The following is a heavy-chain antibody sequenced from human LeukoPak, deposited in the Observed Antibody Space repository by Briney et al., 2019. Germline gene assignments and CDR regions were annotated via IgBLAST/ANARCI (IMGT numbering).Heavy chain of an antibody. V-gene: IGHV3-23*01. CDR2: ISGSGGST. Sequence: PGGSLRLSCAASGFTFSSYAMSWVHQAPGKGLEWVSAISGSGGSTYYADSVKGRFTISRDNAKNSLYLQMNSLRAEDTAVYYCASVVVPAAIPSTSDYWGQGTLVTVSS. CDR1: GFTFSSYA. J-gene: IGHJ4*02. CDR3: ASVVVPAAIPSTSDY. D-gene: IGHD2-2*02.